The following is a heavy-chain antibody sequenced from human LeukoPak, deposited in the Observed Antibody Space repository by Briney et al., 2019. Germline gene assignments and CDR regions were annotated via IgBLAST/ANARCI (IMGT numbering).Heavy chain of an antibody. J-gene: IGHJ3*02. CDR3: ASIVGANDAFDI. CDR1: GFTFSNYG. Sequence: GRSLRLSCAASGFTFSNYGMHWVRQAPGKGLEWVAVISYDGSNKYYADSVKGRFTISRDNSKNTLYLQMNSLRAEDTAVYYCASIVGANDAFDIWGQGTMVTVSS. V-gene: IGHV3-30*03. D-gene: IGHD1-26*01. CDR2: ISYDGSNK.